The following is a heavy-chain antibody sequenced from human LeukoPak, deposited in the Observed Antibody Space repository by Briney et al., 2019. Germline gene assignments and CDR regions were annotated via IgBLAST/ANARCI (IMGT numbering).Heavy chain of an antibody. Sequence: SETLSLTCAVYGGSFSGYYWSWIRQPPGKGLGWIGEINHSGSTNYNPSLKSRVTISVDTSKNQFSLKLSSVTAADTAVYYCARGGGSGYFDYWGQGTLVTVSS. V-gene: IGHV4-34*01. J-gene: IGHJ4*02. D-gene: IGHD3-10*01. CDR3: ARGGGSGYFDY. CDR1: GGSFSGYY. CDR2: INHSGST.